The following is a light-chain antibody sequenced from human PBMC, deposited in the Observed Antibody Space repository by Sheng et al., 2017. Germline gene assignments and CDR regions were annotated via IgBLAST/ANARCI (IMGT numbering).Light chain of an antibody. CDR1: SSNIGSNP. Sequence: QSVLTQPPSASGTPVRGSTIACSGSSSNIGSNPMNWYQQLPGTAPRLLIYSNNQRPSGVPXRFSGSKSGTSASLAISGLQSEDEADYYCSAWDDRLIGRVFGGGTKLTVL. J-gene: IGLJ3*02. CDR3: SAWDDRLIGRV. V-gene: IGLV1-44*01. CDR2: SNN.